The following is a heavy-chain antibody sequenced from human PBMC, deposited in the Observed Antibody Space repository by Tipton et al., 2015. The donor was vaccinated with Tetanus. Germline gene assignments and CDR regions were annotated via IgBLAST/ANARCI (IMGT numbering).Heavy chain of an antibody. D-gene: IGHD6-13*01. CDR3: ARRGSSWYWYFDL. J-gene: IGHJ2*01. Sequence: TLSLTCTVSGGSINSTTYYWGWIRQAPGKGLEWIGSIYFSGRAYYNPSLKSRVTISIHTSKNQLSLRLTSVTAADTAVYYYARRGSSWYWYFDLWGRGNLVTVSS. CDR2: IYFSGRA. CDR1: GGSINSTTYY. V-gene: IGHV4-39*01.